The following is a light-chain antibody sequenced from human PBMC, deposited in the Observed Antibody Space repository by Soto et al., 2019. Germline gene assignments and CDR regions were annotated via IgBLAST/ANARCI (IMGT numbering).Light chain of an antibody. CDR1: QSLSRN. V-gene: IGKV3-15*01. Sequence: EIVMTQSPATLSVSPGERATLSCRASQSLSRNLAWYQQKPGQAPRLIIYDASTRATGIPARFSGSGSGTEFTLTIGSLQSEDFAVYYCQQYNDWAYTFGQGTKLEIK. CDR3: QQYNDWAYT. J-gene: IGKJ2*01. CDR2: DAS.